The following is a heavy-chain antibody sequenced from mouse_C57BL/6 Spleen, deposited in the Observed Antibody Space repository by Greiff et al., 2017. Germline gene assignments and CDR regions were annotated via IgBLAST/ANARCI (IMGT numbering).Heavy chain of an antibody. CDR3: ARDYGGRYYFDY. J-gene: IGHJ2*01. D-gene: IGHD1-1*01. Sequence: EVHLVESGGGLVKPGGSLKLSCAASGFTFSDYGMHWVRQAPEKGLEWVAYISSGSSTIYYADTVKGRFTISRDNAKNTLFLQMTSLRSEDTAMYYCARDYGGRYYFDYWGQGTTLTVSS. CDR1: GFTFSDYG. CDR2: ISSGSSTI. V-gene: IGHV5-17*01.